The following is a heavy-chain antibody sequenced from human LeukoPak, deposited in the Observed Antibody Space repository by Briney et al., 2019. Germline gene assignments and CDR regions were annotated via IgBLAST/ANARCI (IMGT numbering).Heavy chain of an antibody. Sequence: PSETLSLTCIVTGGFISSYYWSWLRQPPGEVRGLIGYICYSVSTNYDPSLKSRVTISPDTSKNQSVLKLSSETAPDPAVYNFAGSMARRVRDWFDPWGQGTLVTVSS. J-gene: IGHJ5*02. D-gene: IGHD3-10*01. V-gene: IGHV4-59*01. CDR3: AGSMARRVRDWFDP. CDR1: GGFISSYY. CDR2: ICYSVST.